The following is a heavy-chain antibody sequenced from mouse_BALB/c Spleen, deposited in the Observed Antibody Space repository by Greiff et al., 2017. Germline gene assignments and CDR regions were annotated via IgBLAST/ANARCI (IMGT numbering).Heavy chain of an antibody. V-gene: IGHV5-17*02. CDR2: ISSGSSTI. CDR1: GFTFSSFG. J-gene: IGHJ4*01. Sequence: EVQGVESGGGLVQPGGSRKLSCAASGFTFSSFGMHWVRQAPEKGLEWVAYISSGSSTIYYADTVKGRFTISRDNPKNTLFLQMTSLRSEDTAMYYCARWGGYYPYYAMDYWGQGTSVTVSS. CDR3: ARWGGYYPYYAMDY. D-gene: IGHD2-3*01.